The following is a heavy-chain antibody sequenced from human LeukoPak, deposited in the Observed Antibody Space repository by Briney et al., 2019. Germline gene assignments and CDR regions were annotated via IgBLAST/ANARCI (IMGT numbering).Heavy chain of an antibody. Sequence: PGRSLRLSCAASGFTFDDHAMHWVRQAPGKGLEWVSGISWNSGSIGYADSVKGRFTISRDNAKNSLYLQMNSLRAEDTALYYCAKAPTPYSGYASAFDIWGQGTMVTVSS. CDR3: AKAPTPYSGYASAFDI. D-gene: IGHD5-12*01. J-gene: IGHJ3*02. V-gene: IGHV3-9*01. CDR2: ISWNSGSI. CDR1: GFTFDDHA.